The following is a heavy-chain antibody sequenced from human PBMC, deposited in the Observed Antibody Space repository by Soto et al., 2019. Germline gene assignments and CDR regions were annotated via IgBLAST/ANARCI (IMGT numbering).Heavy chain of an antibody. CDR2: IIPIFGTA. V-gene: IGHV1-69*13. J-gene: IGHJ6*03. CDR1: GGAFSSYA. Sequence: ASVKVSCKASGGAFSSYAISWVRQAPGQGLEWMGGIIPIFGTANYAQKFQGRVTITADESTSTAYMELSSLRSEDTAVYYCARDADPENQYYSPGMDFWGKGTTVTVTS. CDR3: ARDADPENQYYSPGMDF. D-gene: IGHD2-15*01.